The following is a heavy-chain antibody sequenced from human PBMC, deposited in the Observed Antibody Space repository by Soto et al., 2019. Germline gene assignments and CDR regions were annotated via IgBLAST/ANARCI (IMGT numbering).Heavy chain of an antibody. CDR1: GFTFSSYG. Sequence: QVQLVESGGGVVQPGRSLRLSCAASGFTFSSYGMHWVRQAPGKGLEWVAVISYDGSNKYYADSVKGRFTISRDNSKNTLYLQMNSLRAEDTAVYYFAKYLRYFDWFTFDYWCQGTMVTVSS. CDR3: AKYLRYFDWFTFDY. V-gene: IGHV3-30*18. J-gene: IGHJ4*02. D-gene: IGHD3-9*01. CDR2: ISYDGSNK.